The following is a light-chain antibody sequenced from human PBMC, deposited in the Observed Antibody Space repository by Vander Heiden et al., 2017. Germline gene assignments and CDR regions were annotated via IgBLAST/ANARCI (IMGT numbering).Light chain of an antibody. CDR1: SGHSNYA. Sequence: QLVVTQSPSASASLGASVKPTCILSSGHSNYAIAWHQQQPEKGPRYLMKVNSDGTHRKGDGIPDRFSGSSSGAERYLTISTLQSEDEADYYCQTLDTGIVIIGGGTKLTVL. V-gene: IGLV4-69*01. CDR2: VNSDGTH. J-gene: IGLJ2*01. CDR3: QTLDTGIVI.